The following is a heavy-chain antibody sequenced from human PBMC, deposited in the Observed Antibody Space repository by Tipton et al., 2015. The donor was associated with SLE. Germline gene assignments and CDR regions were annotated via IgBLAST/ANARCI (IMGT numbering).Heavy chain of an antibody. CDR3: ALGYSSTWPPGEFDY. D-gene: IGHD6-13*01. CDR2: ISAYNGNT. J-gene: IGHJ4*02. V-gene: IGHV1-18*01. Sequence: QSGPEVKKPGASVKVSCKASGYTFTTYGINWVRQAPGQGLEWMGWISAYNGNTKYAQKLQGRVTMTTDTSTSTAYMELRSLGSGDTAVYYCALGYSSTWPPGEFDYWGQGTLVTVSS. CDR1: GYTFTTYG.